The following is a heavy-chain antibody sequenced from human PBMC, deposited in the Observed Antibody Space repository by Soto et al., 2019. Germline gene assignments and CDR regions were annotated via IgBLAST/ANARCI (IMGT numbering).Heavy chain of an antibody. D-gene: IGHD1-1*01. Sequence: GSLRLSCAASGFTFSSYSMNWVRQAPGKGLEWVSSISSSSSYIYYADSVKGRFTISRDNAKNSLYLQMNSLRAEDMAVYYCARDPPKYGYNSVSSDYWGQGTLVTVSS. CDR1: GFTFSSYS. J-gene: IGHJ4*02. V-gene: IGHV3-21*01. CDR2: ISSSSSYI. CDR3: ARDPPKYGYNSVSSDY.